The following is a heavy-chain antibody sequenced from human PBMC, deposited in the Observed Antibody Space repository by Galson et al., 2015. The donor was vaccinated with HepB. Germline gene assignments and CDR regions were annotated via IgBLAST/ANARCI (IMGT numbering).Heavy chain of an antibody. D-gene: IGHD6-19*01. V-gene: IGHV3-30*18. J-gene: IGHJ4*02. Sequence: SLRLSCAASGFTFSSYGMHWVRQAPGKGLEWVAVISYDGSNKYYADSVKGRFTISRDNSKNTLYLQMNSLRAEDTAVYYCAKDQAVAGTMGAVDYWGQGTLVTVSS. CDR3: AKDQAVAGTMGAVDY. CDR1: GFTFSSYG. CDR2: ISYDGSNK.